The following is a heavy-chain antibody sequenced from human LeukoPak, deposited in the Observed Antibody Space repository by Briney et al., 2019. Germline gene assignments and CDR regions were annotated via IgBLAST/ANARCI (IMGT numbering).Heavy chain of an antibody. Sequence: ASVKVSCKASGYTFTSYDINWVRQATGQGLEWMGWMNPNSGNTGYAQKFQGRVTMTRNTSISTAYMELSSLRSEDTAVYYCARAPTYYDFWSGYYYYYGMDVWGQGTTVTVFS. CDR1: GYTFTSYD. CDR3: ARAPTYYDFWSGYYYYYGMDV. D-gene: IGHD3-3*01. J-gene: IGHJ6*02. V-gene: IGHV1-8*01. CDR2: MNPNSGNT.